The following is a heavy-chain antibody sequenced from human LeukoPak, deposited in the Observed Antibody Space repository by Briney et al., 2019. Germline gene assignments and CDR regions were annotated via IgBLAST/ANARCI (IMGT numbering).Heavy chain of an antibody. D-gene: IGHD3-16*01. CDR2: IYPDDSDT. Sequence: GDSLKISCKTSGYSFTSYWIGWVRQLPGQGLEWMGIIYPDDSDTRYRPSFQGQVTISADKSISTAYLQWSSLKASDTAMYYCATYFAGAETFDIWGQGTMVTVSS. CDR1: GYSFTSYW. J-gene: IGHJ3*02. V-gene: IGHV5-51*01. CDR3: ATYFAGAETFDI.